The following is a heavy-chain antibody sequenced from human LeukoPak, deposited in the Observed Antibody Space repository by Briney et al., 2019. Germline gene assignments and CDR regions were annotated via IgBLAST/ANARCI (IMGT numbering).Heavy chain of an antibody. J-gene: IGHJ5*02. CDR1: GFTFSGFA. V-gene: IGHV3-23*01. CDR2: ISGPSSHT. Sequence: GGSLRLSCVASGFTFSGFAMIWVRQAPGKGLQWVSAISGPSSHTYYADSVKGRFTISRDSSKNTMYLQMNSLRVEDTAMYYCGRDVGPWGQGTLVTVSS. CDR3: GRDVGP.